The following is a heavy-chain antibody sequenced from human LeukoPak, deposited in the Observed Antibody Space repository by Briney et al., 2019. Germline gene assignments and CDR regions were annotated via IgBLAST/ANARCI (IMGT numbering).Heavy chain of an antibody. CDR3: ARARAIGSGAIDY. CDR2: IKQDGSEK. D-gene: IGHD3-10*01. J-gene: IGHJ4*02. V-gene: IGHV3-7*01. Sequence: AGGSLRLSCAASGFTFSSYWMSWVRQAPGKGLEWVANIKQDGSEKYYVDSVKGRFTISRDNAKNSLYLQMNSLRAEDTAVYYCARARAIGSGAIDYWGQGTPVTVSS. CDR1: GFTFSSYW.